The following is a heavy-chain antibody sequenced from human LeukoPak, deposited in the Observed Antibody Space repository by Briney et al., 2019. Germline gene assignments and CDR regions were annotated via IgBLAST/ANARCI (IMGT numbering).Heavy chain of an antibody. CDR2: ISYDGSNK. V-gene: IGHV3-30*18. J-gene: IGHJ4*02. Sequence: GGSLRLSCAASGFTFSSYGMHWVRQAPGKGLEWVAVISYDGSNKYYADSVKGRFTISRDNSKNTLYLQMNSLRAEDTAVYYCAKVSQWFGEEYYFAYWGQGTLVTVSS. CDR1: GFTFSSYG. D-gene: IGHD3-10*01. CDR3: AKVSQWFGEEYYFAY.